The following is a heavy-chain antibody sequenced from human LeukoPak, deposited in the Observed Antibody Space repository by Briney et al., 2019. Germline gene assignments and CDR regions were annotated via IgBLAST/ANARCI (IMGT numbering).Heavy chain of an antibody. D-gene: IGHD1-26*01. CDR1: GFTFSSYA. J-gene: IGHJ4*02. Sequence: GGSLRLSCAASGFTFSSYAMNWVRQAPGKGLEWVSSISSSSSYIYYADSVKGRFTISRDNAKNSLYLQMNSLRAEDTAVYYCARDRIVGATIDYWGQGTLVTVSS. V-gene: IGHV3-21*01. CDR2: ISSSSSYI. CDR3: ARDRIVGATIDY.